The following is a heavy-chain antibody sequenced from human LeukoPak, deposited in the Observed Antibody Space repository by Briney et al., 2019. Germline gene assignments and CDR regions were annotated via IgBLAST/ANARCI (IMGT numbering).Heavy chain of an antibody. CDR2: INSDGSST. CDR3: ARVRGQFWFNDGFDI. CDR1: GFTFSSYW. J-gene: IGHJ3*02. Sequence: GGSLRLSCAASGFTFSSYWMHRVRQAPGKGLVWVSHINSDGSSTSYADSVKGRFTISRDNAKNTLYLQMSSLRAEDTAVYYCARVRGQFWFNDGFDIRGQGTMATVSS. V-gene: IGHV3-74*01. D-gene: IGHD3-3*02.